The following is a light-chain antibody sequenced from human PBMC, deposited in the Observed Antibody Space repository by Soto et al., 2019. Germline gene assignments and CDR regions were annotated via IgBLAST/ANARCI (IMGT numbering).Light chain of an antibody. CDR1: SSDVGSYNL. J-gene: IGLJ1*01. Sequence: QSALTQPASVSGSPGQSITISCTGTSSDVGSYNLVSWYQPHPGKAPKLMIYEGSKRPSGVSIRFSGSNSGNTASLTISGLQAEDEADYYCCSDAGSSTYVFGAGTKLTVL. V-gene: IGLV2-23*01. CDR2: EGS. CDR3: CSDAGSSTYV.